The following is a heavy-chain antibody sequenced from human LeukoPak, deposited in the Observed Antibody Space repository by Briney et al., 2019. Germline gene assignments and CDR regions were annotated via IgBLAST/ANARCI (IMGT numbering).Heavy chain of an antibody. J-gene: IGHJ5*02. D-gene: IGHD2-15*01. Sequence: PSETLSLTCTVPGDSISTYYWSWIRQTPGKGLEWIGYVTYGASTNYNPSLKSRVTISVDTSKNQFSRKLSSVTATDTAVYYCVRGYCSGSNCRNWFDPWGQGTLVTVSS. CDR3: VRGYCSGSNCRNWFDP. CDR2: VTYGAST. CDR1: GDSISTYY. V-gene: IGHV4-59*08.